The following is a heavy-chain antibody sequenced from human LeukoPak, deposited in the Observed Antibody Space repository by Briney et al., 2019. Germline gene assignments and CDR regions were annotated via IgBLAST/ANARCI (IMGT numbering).Heavy chain of an antibody. CDR1: GFRFSSYG. D-gene: IGHD5/OR15-5a*01. CDR2: ISDDGIKI. CDR3: GKGPGYSVYDNLPHH. Sequence: GRSLRLSCAASGFRFSSYGMHWVRQAPGKGLEWVAVISDDGIKIYYGDSVKGRFTISRDNSKNTLNLQMDSLRADDTAVYYCGKGPGYSVYDNLPHHWGQGTLVTVPS. J-gene: IGHJ5*02. V-gene: IGHV3-30*18.